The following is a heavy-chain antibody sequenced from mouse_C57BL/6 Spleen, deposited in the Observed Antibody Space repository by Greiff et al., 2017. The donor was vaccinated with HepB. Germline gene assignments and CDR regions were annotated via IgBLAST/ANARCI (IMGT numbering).Heavy chain of an antibody. CDR1: GYTFTSYG. V-gene: IGHV1-81*01. CDR3: ARYPITTVVSYAMDY. D-gene: IGHD1-1*01. CDR2: IYPRSGNT. J-gene: IGHJ4*01. Sequence: VQLQESGAELARPGASVKLSCKASGYTFTSYGISWVKQRTGQGLEWIGEIYPRSGNTYYNEKFKGKATLTADKSSSTAYMDRRSLTSEDSAVYCCARYPITTVVSYAMDYWGQGTSVTVSS.